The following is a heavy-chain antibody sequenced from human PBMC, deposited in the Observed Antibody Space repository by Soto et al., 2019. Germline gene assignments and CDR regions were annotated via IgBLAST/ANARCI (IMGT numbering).Heavy chain of an antibody. V-gene: IGHV1-8*01. CDR1: GYTFTSYD. D-gene: IGHD3-10*01. CDR3: ARCCYYGSGSPFDP. Sequence: QVQLVQSGAEVKKPGASVKVSCKASGYTFTSYDINWVRQATGQGLEWMGWMNPNSGNTGYAQKFQGRVTITTNTSISTAYMELSSLRSDDTAVYYCARCCYYGSGSPFDPWGQRTLVTVSS. CDR2: MNPNSGNT. J-gene: IGHJ5*02.